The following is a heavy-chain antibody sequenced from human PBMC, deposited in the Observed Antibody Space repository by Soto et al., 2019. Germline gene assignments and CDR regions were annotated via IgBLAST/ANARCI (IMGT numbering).Heavy chain of an antibody. D-gene: IGHD1-1*01. V-gene: IGHV1-69*13. Sequence: SGKVSCKASGGTFSSYAISWVRQAPGQGLEWMGGIIPIFGTANYAQKFQGRVTITADESTSTAYMELSSLRSEDTAVYYCARAKEHSDLPDYWGQGTLVTVSS. J-gene: IGHJ4*02. CDR2: IIPIFGTA. CDR1: GGTFSSYA. CDR3: ARAKEHSDLPDY.